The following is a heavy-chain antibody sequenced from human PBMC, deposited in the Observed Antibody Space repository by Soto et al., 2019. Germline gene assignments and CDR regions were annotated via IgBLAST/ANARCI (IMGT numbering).Heavy chain of an antibody. V-gene: IGHV1-69*01. CDR2: IIPLFGKA. CDR3: ARDGTLYDSSGYYYLY. Sequence: QVQLVQSGTEVKKPGSSVKVSCKASGGTFSRYAISWVRQAPGQGLEWMGGIIPLFGKANYAQKFQGRVTITADESTSPAYMELSSLRSEDTAVYYCARDGTLYDSSGYYYLYWGQGTLVTVSS. CDR1: GGTFSRYA. D-gene: IGHD3-22*01. J-gene: IGHJ4*02.